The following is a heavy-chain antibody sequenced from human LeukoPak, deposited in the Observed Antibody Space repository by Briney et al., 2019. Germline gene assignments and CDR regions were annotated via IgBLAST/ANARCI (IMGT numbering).Heavy chain of an antibody. D-gene: IGHD3-10*01. CDR2: IYYSGST. Sequence: PSETLSLTCTVSGGSTSSSSFHWGWIRQPPGKGLEWIGSIYYSGSTYYNPSLKSRVTISVDTSKNQFSLKLSSVTAADTAVYYCARKYYGSGSYYKDINFDYWGQGTLVTVSS. J-gene: IGHJ4*02. CDR1: GGSTSSSSFH. V-gene: IGHV4-39*01. CDR3: ARKYYGSGSYYKDINFDY.